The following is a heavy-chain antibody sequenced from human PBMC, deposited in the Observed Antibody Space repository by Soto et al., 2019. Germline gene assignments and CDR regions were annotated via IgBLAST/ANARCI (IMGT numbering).Heavy chain of an antibody. V-gene: IGHV3-30-3*01. CDR3: ARGSGGYSYYGVDV. J-gene: IGHJ6*02. Sequence: GGSLRLSCAASGFIFSGYAMHWVRQAPGRGLEWVALISYDGSNKYYADSVKGRFTISRDSSKNTMYLQMNSLRAEDTAVFYCARGSGGYSYYGVDVWGQGTTVTVSS. CDR1: GFIFSGYA. CDR2: ISYDGSNK. D-gene: IGHD3-16*01.